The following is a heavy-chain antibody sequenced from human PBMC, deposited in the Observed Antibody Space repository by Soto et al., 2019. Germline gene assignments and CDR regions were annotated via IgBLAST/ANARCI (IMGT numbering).Heavy chain of an antibody. CDR3: ARAPTTVTTAYYFDY. CDR1: GFTFSSYA. V-gene: IGHV3-30-3*01. D-gene: IGHD4-17*01. Sequence: ESGGGVVQPGRSLRLSCAASGFTFSSYAMHWVPQAPGKGLEWVAVISYDGSNKYYADSVKGRFTISRDNSKNTLYLQMNSLRAEDTAVYYCARAPTTVTTAYYFDYWGQGTLVTVSS. J-gene: IGHJ4*02. CDR2: ISYDGSNK.